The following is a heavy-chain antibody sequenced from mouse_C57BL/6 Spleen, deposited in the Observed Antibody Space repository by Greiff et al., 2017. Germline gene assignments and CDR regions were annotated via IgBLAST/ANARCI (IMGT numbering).Heavy chain of an antibody. J-gene: IGHJ4*01. CDR2: LLPGSGST. CDR3: ARAYYSNYGVFYAMDY. CDR1: GYTFTGYW. Sequence: VHLVESGAELMKPGASVKLSCQATGYTFTGYWIEWVKQRPGHGLEWIGELLPGSGSTNYNEKFKGTATFTADTSSNTAYMQLRSLTTEDSAIYYCARAYYSNYGVFYAMDYWGQGTSVTVSS. D-gene: IGHD2-5*01. V-gene: IGHV1-9*01.